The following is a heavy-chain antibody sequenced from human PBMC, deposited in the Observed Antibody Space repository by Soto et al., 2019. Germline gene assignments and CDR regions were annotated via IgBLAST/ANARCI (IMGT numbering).Heavy chain of an antibody. Sequence: SETLSLTCAVSGYSISNDYYWAWIRQPPGKGLEWIGSIYHTGSAYYNPSLNSRVAISVDTSKNQFSLKVTFVTAADTAFYYGARLTPVRYFDYWGQGTLVT. V-gene: IGHV4-38-2*01. D-gene: IGHD3-9*01. CDR2: IYHTGSA. CDR3: ARLTPVRYFDY. CDR1: GYSISNDYY. J-gene: IGHJ4*02.